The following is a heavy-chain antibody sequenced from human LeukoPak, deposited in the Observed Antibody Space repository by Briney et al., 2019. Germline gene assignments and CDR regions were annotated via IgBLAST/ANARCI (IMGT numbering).Heavy chain of an antibody. D-gene: IGHD6-13*01. J-gene: IGHJ4*02. CDR1: GFTDSSNY. V-gene: IGHV3-53*01. Sequence: GGSLRLSCAASGFTDSSNYMSWVRQAPGKGLEWVSVIYSGGSTYYADSVKGRFTISRDNSKNTLYLQMNSLRAEDTAVYYCAREGPSSSWYFDYWGQGTLVTVSS. CDR2: IYSGGST. CDR3: AREGPSSSWYFDY.